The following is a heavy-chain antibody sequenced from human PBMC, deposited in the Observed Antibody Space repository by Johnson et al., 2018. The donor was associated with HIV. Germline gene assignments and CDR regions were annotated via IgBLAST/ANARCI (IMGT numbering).Heavy chain of an antibody. Sequence: QVQLVESGGGVVQPGRSLRLSCAASGFTFSSYAMHWVRQAPGKGLVWVAVISFDGSKKYYTDSVKGRFTISRDNSNNTLYLEMNSLRTEDTAVYYCARDMGATRFLGAFDIWGQGTKVTVSS. CDR1: GFTFSSYA. CDR3: ARDMGATRFLGAFDI. CDR2: ISFDGSKK. J-gene: IGHJ3*02. D-gene: IGHD1-26*01. V-gene: IGHV3-30-3*01.